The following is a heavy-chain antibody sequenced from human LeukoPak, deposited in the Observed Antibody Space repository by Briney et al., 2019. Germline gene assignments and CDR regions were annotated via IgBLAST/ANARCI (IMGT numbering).Heavy chain of an antibody. Sequence: GGSLRLSCAASVFTFSSYSMNCVRQAPGKGLEWVSSISSSSSYIYYADSVKGRFTISRDNAKNSLYLQMNSLRAEDTAVYYCARERYYYDSSGFDYWGQGTLVTVSS. V-gene: IGHV3-21*01. CDR1: VFTFSSYS. D-gene: IGHD3-22*01. CDR2: ISSSSSYI. CDR3: ARERYYYDSSGFDY. J-gene: IGHJ4*02.